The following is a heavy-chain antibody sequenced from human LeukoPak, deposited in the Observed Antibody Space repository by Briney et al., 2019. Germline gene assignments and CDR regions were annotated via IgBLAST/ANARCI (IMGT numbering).Heavy chain of an antibody. D-gene: IGHD6-13*01. J-gene: IGHJ4*02. CDR3: ARAESPSSSSWVIDY. Sequence: PSETLSLTCAVYGGSFSRYYWSWIRQPPGKGLEWIGEINHSGSTNYNPPLKSRVTISVDTSKNQFSLKLSSVTAADTAVYYCARAESPSSSSWVIDYWGQGTLVTVSS. CDR2: INHSGST. CDR1: GGSFSRYY. V-gene: IGHV4-34*01.